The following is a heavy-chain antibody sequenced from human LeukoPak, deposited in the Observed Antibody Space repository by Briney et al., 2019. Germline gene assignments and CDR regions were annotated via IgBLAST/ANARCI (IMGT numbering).Heavy chain of an antibody. J-gene: IGHJ5*01. V-gene: IGHV3-23*01. CDR2: ISGGGGDT. CDR3: AKDQDSSLSEFFGWFDS. D-gene: IGHD6-19*01. CDR1: GFTLSRYA. Sequence: GGSLRLSCAASGFTLSRYAMTWVRQAPGRGLEWVSAISGGGGDTYYAGSVKGRFTISRDNSKNTLYLQMTGLRAEDTAIYFCAKDQDSSLSEFFGWFDSWGQGILVTVSS.